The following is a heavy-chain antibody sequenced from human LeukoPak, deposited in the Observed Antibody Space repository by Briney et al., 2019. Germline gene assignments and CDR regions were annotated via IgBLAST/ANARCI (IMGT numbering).Heavy chain of an antibody. D-gene: IGHD2-15*01. CDR3: AKDSALADGYFDY. V-gene: IGHV3-23*01. Sequence: GGSLRLSCAASGFTFSSYWMSWVRQAPGKGLEWVSSISASGCSTYYADSVKGRFTISRDNSKNTVYLQMNSLRAEDTAVYYCAKDSALADGYFDYWGQGTLVTVSS. CDR2: ISASGCST. CDR1: GFTFSSYW. J-gene: IGHJ4*02.